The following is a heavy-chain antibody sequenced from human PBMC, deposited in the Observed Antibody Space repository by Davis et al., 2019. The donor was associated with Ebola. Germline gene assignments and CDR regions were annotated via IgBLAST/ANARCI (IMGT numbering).Heavy chain of an antibody. CDR2: INPNSGGT. Sequence: AASVKVSCKASGCTFTGYYIHWVRQAPGQGLEWMGRINPNSGGTNYAQKFQGGVTMTRDTSISTVYMELSRLRSDDTAVYHCARAEYYYDSSGYYSFDYWGQGTLVTVSS. J-gene: IGHJ4*02. CDR1: GCTFTGYY. D-gene: IGHD3-22*01. V-gene: IGHV1-2*06. CDR3: ARAEYYYDSSGYYSFDY.